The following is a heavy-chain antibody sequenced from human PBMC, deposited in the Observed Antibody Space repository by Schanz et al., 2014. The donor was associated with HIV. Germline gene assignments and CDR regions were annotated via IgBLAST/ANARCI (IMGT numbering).Heavy chain of an antibody. CDR3: AKSRGDSWPYGMDV. Sequence: QVQLVESGGGVVQPGRSLRLSCAAYGFRFSTYGMHWVRQAPGKGLEWVAVISYDGNKKYYADSVKGRFTISRDNSENTLYLQMNSLRAEDTAVYYCAKSRGDSWPYGMDVWGQGTTVTVSS. V-gene: IGHV3-30*18. D-gene: IGHD4-17*01. J-gene: IGHJ6*02. CDR2: ISYDGNKK. CDR1: GFRFSTYG.